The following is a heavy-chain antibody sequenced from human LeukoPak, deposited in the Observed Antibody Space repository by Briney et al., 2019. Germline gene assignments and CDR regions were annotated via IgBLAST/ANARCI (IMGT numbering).Heavy chain of an antibody. V-gene: IGHV4-34*01. Sequence: KPSETLSLTCAVYGGSFSGYYWSWIRQPPGKGLEWIGEINHSGSTNYNPSLKSRVTISVDTSKNQFSLKLSSVTAADTAVYYCARSEPPTYYYYMDVWGKGPRSPSP. D-gene: IGHD1-14*01. J-gene: IGHJ6*03. CDR2: INHSGST. CDR1: GGSFSGYY. CDR3: ARSEPPTYYYYMDV.